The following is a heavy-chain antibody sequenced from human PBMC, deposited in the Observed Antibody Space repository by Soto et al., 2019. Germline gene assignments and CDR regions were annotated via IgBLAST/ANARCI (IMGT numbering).Heavy chain of an antibody. D-gene: IGHD4-17*01. V-gene: IGHV4-39*01. CDR3: ARIDDYGDYFFDY. Sequence: QLQLQESGPGLVKPSETLSLTCTVSGGSISSSSYYWGWIRQPPGKGLEWIGSIYYSGSTYYNPSLKSRVTIPVHTSKNQFSLKLSSVTAAVPAVYYCARIDDYGDYFFDYWGQGNLVTVSS. CDR2: IYYSGST. CDR1: GGSISSSSYY. J-gene: IGHJ4*02.